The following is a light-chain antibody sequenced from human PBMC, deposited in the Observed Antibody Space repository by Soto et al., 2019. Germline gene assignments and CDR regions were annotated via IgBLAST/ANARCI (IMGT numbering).Light chain of an antibody. Sequence: QSVLTQPASVSGSPGQSITISCTGTSSDIGIYNYVSWFQQHPAKAPKLIIFEVSTRPSGVSNRFSGSKSGNTASLTISGLQAEDEADYYCSSYTGSNINTVVFGGGTKLTVL. CDR3: SSYTGSNINTVV. CDR1: SSDIGIYNY. J-gene: IGLJ2*01. V-gene: IGLV2-14*01. CDR2: EVS.